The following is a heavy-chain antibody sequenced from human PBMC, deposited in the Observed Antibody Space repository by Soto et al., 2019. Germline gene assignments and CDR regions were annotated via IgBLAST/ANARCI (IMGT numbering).Heavy chain of an antibody. CDR3: ASSHGYDPFDY. J-gene: IGHJ4*02. V-gene: IGHV3-7*01. CDR1: GFTFSSYW. CDR2: IKQDGSEK. Sequence: GGSLRLSCAASGFTFSSYWMSWVRQAPGKGLEWVANIKQDGSEKYYVDSVKGRFTISRDNAKNSLYLQMNSLRAEDTAVYYCASSHGYDPFDYWGQGTLVTVSS. D-gene: IGHD5-12*01.